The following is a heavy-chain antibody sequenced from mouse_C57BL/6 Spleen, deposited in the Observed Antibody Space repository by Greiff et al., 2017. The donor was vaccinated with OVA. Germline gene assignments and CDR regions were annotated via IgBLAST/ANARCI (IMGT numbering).Heavy chain of an antibody. CDR2: ISSGSSTI. CDR3: ATNWDFDY. D-gene: IGHD4-1*01. J-gene: IGHJ2*01. CDR1: GFTFSDYG. V-gene: IGHV5-17*01. Sequence: EVNLVESGGGLVKPGGSLKLSCAASGFTFSDYGMQWVRQAPEKGLEWVAYISSGSSTIYYADTVKGRFTISRDNAKNTLFLQMTSLRSEDTAMYYCATNWDFDYWGQGTTLTVSS.